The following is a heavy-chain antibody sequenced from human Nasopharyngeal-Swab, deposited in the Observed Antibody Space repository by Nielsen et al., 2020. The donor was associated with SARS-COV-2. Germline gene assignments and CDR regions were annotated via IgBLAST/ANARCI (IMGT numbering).Heavy chain of an antibody. CDR3: AKAPYLRGLDV. D-gene: IGHD2-21*01. CDR2: INSDGSST. V-gene: IGHV3-74*01. J-gene: IGHJ6*02. Sequence: GESLKISCAASGFTFSSYWMHWVRQAPGKGLVWVSRINSDGSSTSYADSVKGRFTISRDNSKNTLYMQTNSLRVEDTAVYYCAKAPYLRGLDVWGQGTMVTVSS. CDR1: GFTFSSYW.